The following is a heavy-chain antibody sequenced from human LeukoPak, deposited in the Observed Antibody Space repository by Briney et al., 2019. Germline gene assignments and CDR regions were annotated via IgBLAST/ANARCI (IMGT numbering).Heavy chain of an antibody. J-gene: IGHJ4*02. CDR2: INPNSGGT. CDR3: ARDAVAVSDY. V-gene: IGHV1-2*02. D-gene: IGHD2-21*01. CDR1: GYTFTGYY. Sequence: GASVKVSCKASGYTFTGYYMHWVRPAPGQGLEWMGWINPNSGGTNYAQKFQGRVTMTRDTSISTAYMELSRLRSDDTAVCYCARDAVAVSDYWGQGTLVTVSS.